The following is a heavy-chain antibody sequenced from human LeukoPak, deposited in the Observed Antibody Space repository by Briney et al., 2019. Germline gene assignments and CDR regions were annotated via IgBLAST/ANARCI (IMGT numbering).Heavy chain of an antibody. Sequence: GGSLRLSCAASGFTFSSYGMHWFRQGPGEGLEWVAYIPYDGSNKYYAESVKGRFTISRDNSKNTLYLQMNSLRAEDAAVYYCAKAPVTSCRGAFCYPFDYWGQGTLVTVSS. CDR1: GFTFSSYG. CDR3: AKAPVTSCRGAFCYPFDY. D-gene: IGHD2-15*01. CDR2: IPYDGSNK. J-gene: IGHJ4*02. V-gene: IGHV3-30*02.